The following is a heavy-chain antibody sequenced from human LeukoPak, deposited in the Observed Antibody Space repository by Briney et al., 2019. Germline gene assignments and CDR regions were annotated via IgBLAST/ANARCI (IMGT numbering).Heavy chain of an antibody. CDR2: ISYDGSNK. V-gene: IGHV3-30-3*01. D-gene: IGHD6-19*01. CDR1: GFTFSSYA. Sequence: PGGSLRLSCAASGFTFSSYAMHWVRQAPGKGLEWVAVISYDGSNKYYADSVKGRFTISRDNSKNTLYLQVNSLRAEDTAVYYCARGIAVAGTDYWGQGTPVTVSS. CDR3: ARGIAVAGTDY. J-gene: IGHJ4*02.